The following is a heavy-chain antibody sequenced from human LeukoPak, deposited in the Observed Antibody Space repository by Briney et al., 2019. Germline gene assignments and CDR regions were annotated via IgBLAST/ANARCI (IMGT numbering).Heavy chain of an antibody. J-gene: IGHJ4*02. D-gene: IGHD3-3*01. CDR1: GFTFSSYA. Sequence: PGGSLRLYCAASGFTFSSYAMSWVRQAPGKGLEWVSAISGSGGSTYYADSVKGRFTISRDNSKNTLYLQMNSLRAEDTAVYYCAKGVYDFWSGYYTEYYFDYWGQGTLVTVSS. V-gene: IGHV3-23*01. CDR3: AKGVYDFWSGYYTEYYFDY. CDR2: ISGSGGST.